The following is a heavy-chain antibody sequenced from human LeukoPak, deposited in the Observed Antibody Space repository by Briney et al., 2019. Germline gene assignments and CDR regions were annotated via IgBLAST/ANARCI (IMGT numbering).Heavy chain of an antibody. CDR3: AKAQLGIAAADHFDY. J-gene: IGHJ4*02. V-gene: IGHV3-7*01. D-gene: IGHD6-13*01. CDR1: EFTFSSYW. CDR2: IKQDGSEK. Sequence: GGSLRLSCAASEFTFSSYWMSWVRQAPGKGLEWVANIKQDGSEKYYVDSVKGRFTISRDNAKNSLYLQMNSLRAEDTAVYYCAKAQLGIAAADHFDYWGQGTLVTVSS.